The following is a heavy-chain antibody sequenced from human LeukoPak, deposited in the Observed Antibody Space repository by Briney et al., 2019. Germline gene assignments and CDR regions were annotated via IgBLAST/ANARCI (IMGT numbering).Heavy chain of an antibody. J-gene: IGHJ4*02. CDR2: IKQDGSET. CDR1: GLTFSRYW. D-gene: IGHD2-15*01. Sequence: PGGSLRLSCAASGLTFSRYWMSWVRQAPGKGLEWVANIKQDGSETYYADSVKGRFTISRDNAKNSLFLQINSLSAVDTAVYYCARPLGYCSGGSCYSCGYFDYWGQGTLVTVSS. V-gene: IGHV3-7*04. CDR3: ARPLGYCSGGSCYSCGYFDY.